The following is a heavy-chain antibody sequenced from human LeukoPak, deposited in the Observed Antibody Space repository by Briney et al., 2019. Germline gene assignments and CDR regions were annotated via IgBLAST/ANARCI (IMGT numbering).Heavy chain of an antibody. CDR1: GFTFSRFW. Sequence: GGSLRLSCAASGFTFSRFWMHWVRQAPGKGLEWVSSISSSSSYIYYADSVKGRFTISRDNAKNSLYLQMNSLRAEDTAVYYCARLTGYSSGWASDYWGQGTLVTVPS. J-gene: IGHJ4*02. CDR3: ARLTGYSSGWASDY. CDR2: ISSSSSYI. D-gene: IGHD6-19*01. V-gene: IGHV3-21*01.